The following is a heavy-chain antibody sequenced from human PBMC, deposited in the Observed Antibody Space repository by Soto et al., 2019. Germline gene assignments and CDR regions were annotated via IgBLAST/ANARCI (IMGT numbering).Heavy chain of an antibody. Sequence: GGSLRLSCAASGFTFSDYYMSWIRQAPGKGLEWVSYISSSGSTIYYADSVKGRFTISRDNAKNSMYLQMNSLRAEDTAVYYCSGYYSYAFDIWGQGTMVTVSS. V-gene: IGHV3-11*01. D-gene: IGHD3-22*01. CDR1: GFTFSDYY. J-gene: IGHJ3*02. CDR3: SGYYSYAFDI. CDR2: ISSSGSTI.